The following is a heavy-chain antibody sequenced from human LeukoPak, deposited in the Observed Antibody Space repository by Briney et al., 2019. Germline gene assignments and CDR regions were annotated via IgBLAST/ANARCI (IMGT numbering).Heavy chain of an antibody. Sequence: GGSLRLSCTASGFTFGDYAMSWVRQAPGKGLEWVGFIRSKAYGGTTEYAASVKGRFTISRDDSKSIAYLQMNSLKTEDTAVYYCTRERGYSGYDYVFDPWGQGTLVTVSS. CDR2: IRSKAYGGTT. D-gene: IGHD5-12*01. CDR1: GFTFGDYA. J-gene: IGHJ5*02. CDR3: TRERGYSGYDYVFDP. V-gene: IGHV3-49*04.